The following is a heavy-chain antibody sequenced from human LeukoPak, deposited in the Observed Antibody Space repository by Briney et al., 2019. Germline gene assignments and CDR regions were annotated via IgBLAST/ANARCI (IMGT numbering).Heavy chain of an antibody. J-gene: IGHJ4*02. CDR2: FDPEDGET. D-gene: IGHD3-3*01. CDR1: GYTLTELS. V-gene: IGHV1-24*01. Sequence: ASVKVSCKVSGYTLTELSMHWVRQAPGKGLEWMGGFDPEDGETIYAQKFQGRVTMTEDTSTDTAYMELSSLRSEDTAVYYCARYDFWSGYFPPRGQGTLVTVSS. CDR3: ARYDFWSGYFPP.